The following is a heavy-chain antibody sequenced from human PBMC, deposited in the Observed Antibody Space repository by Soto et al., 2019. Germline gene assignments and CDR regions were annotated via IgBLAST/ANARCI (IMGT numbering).Heavy chain of an antibody. Sequence: PSETLSLTCTVSGGSISSGDYYWSWIRQPPGKGLEWIGYIYYSGSTYYNPSLKSRVTISVDTSKNQFSLKLSSVTAADTAVYYCARGDVVVPAALYYFDYWGQGTLVTVSS. CDR1: GGSISSGDYY. D-gene: IGHD2-2*01. V-gene: IGHV4-30-4*01. CDR3: ARGDVVVPAALYYFDY. J-gene: IGHJ4*02. CDR2: IYYSGST.